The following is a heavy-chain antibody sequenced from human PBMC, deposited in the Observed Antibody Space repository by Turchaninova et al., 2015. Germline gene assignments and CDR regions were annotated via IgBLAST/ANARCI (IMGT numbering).Heavy chain of an antibody. D-gene: IGHD3-16*02. Sequence: QVQLVQSGAEVQKPGASVKVSCTASGYTFSDYSMPWVRQAPGQGLEWMGRLNPHSDATNYGQKLQGRVTMTRDTSSTPADMDLSRLRSDDTAVYYCATNLGVGSFRNAFDIWGQGTMLTVSS. CDR1: GYTFSDYS. CDR2: LNPHSDAT. CDR3: ATNLGVGSFRNAFDI. J-gene: IGHJ3*02. V-gene: IGHV1-2*06.